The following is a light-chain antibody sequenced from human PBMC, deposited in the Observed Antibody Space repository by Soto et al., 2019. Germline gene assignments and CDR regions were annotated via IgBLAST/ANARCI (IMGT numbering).Light chain of an antibody. J-gene: IGKJ2*01. CDR2: DAS. V-gene: IGKV1-17*01. CDR3: LQHNSYPHT. Sequence: DIQMTQSPSSLPASVGDRVTFTCRASQGISNDLGWYQQKLGKAPKRLIYDASSLQSGVPSRFSGSGSGTEFTLTISSLQPEDFAIYYCLQHNSYPHTFGQGTKLEIK. CDR1: QGISND.